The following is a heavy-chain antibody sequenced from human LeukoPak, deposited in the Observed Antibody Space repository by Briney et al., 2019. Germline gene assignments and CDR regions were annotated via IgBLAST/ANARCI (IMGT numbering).Heavy chain of an antibody. Sequence: PGGSLRLSCAASGFTFSSYAMSWVRQAPGKGLEWVSAISGSGGSTYYADSVKGRFTISRDNSKNTLYLQMNSLRAEDTAVYYCARALRYFDWLLNPPPFDYWGQGTLVTVSS. CDR2: ISGSGGST. V-gene: IGHV3-23*01. CDR1: GFTFSSYA. D-gene: IGHD3-9*01. J-gene: IGHJ4*02. CDR3: ARALRYFDWLLNPPPFDY.